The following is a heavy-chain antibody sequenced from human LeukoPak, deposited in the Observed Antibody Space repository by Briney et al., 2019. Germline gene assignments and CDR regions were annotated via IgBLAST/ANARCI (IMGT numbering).Heavy chain of an antibody. V-gene: IGHV4-34*01. Sequence: SETLSLTCAVYGGSFSGYYWSWIRQPPGKGLEWIGEINHSGSTNYNPSLKSRVTISVDTSKNQFSPKLSSVTAADTAVYYCARRRVLEWLSKKNWFDPWGQGTLVTVSS. CDR3: ARRRVLEWLSKKNWFDP. CDR1: GGSFSGYY. D-gene: IGHD3-3*01. CDR2: INHSGST. J-gene: IGHJ5*02.